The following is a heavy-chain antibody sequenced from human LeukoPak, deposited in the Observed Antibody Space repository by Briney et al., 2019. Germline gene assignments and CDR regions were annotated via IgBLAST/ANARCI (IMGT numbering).Heavy chain of an antibody. J-gene: IGHJ4*02. D-gene: IGHD3-3*01. CDR3: ARSITIFGVVIPEYYFDY. V-gene: IGHV1-69*13. Sequence: GASVKVSCKASGGTFGSYAISWVRQAPGQGLEWMGGIIPIFGIANYAQKFQGRVTLTADESTSTAYMELSSLRSEDTAVYYCARSITIFGVVIPEYYFDYWGQGTLVTVSS. CDR2: IIPIFGIA. CDR1: GGTFGSYA.